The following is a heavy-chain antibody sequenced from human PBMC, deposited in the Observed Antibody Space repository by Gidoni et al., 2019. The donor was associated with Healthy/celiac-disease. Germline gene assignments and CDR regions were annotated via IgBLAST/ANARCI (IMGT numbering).Heavy chain of an antibody. Sequence: QVQLQESGPGLVKPSETLSLTCTVSGGSISSYYWSWIRQPPGKGLEWIGYIYYSWSTNYNPSLKSRVTISVDTSKNQFSLKLSSVTAADTAVYYCARDRVAVSTNYYYYYGMDVWGQGTTVTVSS. CDR3: ARDRVAVSTNYYYYYGMDV. J-gene: IGHJ6*02. CDR2: IYYSWST. V-gene: IGHV4-59*01. D-gene: IGHD6-19*01. CDR1: GGSISSYY.